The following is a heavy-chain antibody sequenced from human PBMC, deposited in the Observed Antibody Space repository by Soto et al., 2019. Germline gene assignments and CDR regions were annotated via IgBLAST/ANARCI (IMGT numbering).Heavy chain of an antibody. CDR3: ARRWGAAFDY. J-gene: IGHJ4*02. V-gene: IGHV4-59*08. Sequence: QVQLQESGPGLVKPSETLSLTCTVSGGSISSYYWSWIRQPPGKGLEWIGYIYYSGSTNYNPSLKSRVTISVDTSNTQCSLKLSSVTAADTAGYYCARRWGAAFDYWGQGTLVTVSS. CDR1: GGSISSYY. CDR2: IYYSGST. D-gene: IGHD1-26*01.